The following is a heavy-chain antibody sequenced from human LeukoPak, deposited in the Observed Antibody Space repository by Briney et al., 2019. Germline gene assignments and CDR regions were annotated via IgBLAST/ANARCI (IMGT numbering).Heavy chain of an antibody. J-gene: IGHJ4*02. V-gene: IGHV4-4*02. CDR2: IYHSGST. CDR1: GGSISRSNW. Sequence: TPSETLSLTCAVSGGSISRSNWWSWARQPPGKGLGWIGEIYHSGSTNYNPSLKSRVNISVDKSKNQFSLKLSSVTAADTAVYYCARALTTVTQYYFDYWGQGTLVTVSS. CDR3: ARALTTVTQYYFDY. D-gene: IGHD4-17*01.